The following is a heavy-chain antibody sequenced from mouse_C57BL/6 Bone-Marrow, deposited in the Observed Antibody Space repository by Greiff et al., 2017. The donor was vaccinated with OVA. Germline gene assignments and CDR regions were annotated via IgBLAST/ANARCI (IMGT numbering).Heavy chain of an antibody. CDR2: ISSGSSPI. J-gene: IGHJ3*01. D-gene: IGHD2-5*01. CDR3: ARDYSNFGYAY. Sequence: EVKLMESGGGLVKPGGSLKLSCAASGFTFSDSGMHWVRQAPEKGLEWVAYISSGSSPIYYADTVKGRFTISRDNAKNTLFLQMTSLRSEDTAMYYCARDYSNFGYAYWGQGTLVTVSA. V-gene: IGHV5-17*01. CDR1: GFTFSDSG.